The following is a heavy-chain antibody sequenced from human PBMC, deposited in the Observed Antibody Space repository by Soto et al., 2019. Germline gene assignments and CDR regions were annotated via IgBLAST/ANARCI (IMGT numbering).Heavy chain of an antibody. Sequence: QVQLVQSGAEVKKPGSSVKVSCKASGGTFSSYAISWVRQAPGQGLEWLGGIIPIFGTANYAQKFQGRVTINADESTSTAYMELSSLRSEDTGVYYCAILLVSGWSVHDAFDIWGQGTMVTVSS. CDR3: AILLVSGWSVHDAFDI. J-gene: IGHJ3*02. CDR1: GGTFSSYA. D-gene: IGHD6-19*01. CDR2: IIPIFGTA. V-gene: IGHV1-69*01.